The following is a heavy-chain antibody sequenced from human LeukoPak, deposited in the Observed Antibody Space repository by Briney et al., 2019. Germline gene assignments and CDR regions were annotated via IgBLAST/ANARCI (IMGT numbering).Heavy chain of an antibody. CDR3: ARDTSFNYGAHAMDV. V-gene: IGHV3-23*01. CDR1: GFTFSSYA. D-gene: IGHD4/OR15-4a*01. Sequence: GGPLRLSCAASGFTFSSYAMNWVRQAPGKGLEWVLGISGSGVNTYYADSVKGRFTISRDNSKNTLYLQLNSLRGEDTAIYYCARDTSFNYGAHAMDVWGQGTTVTVSS. CDR2: ISGSGVNT. J-gene: IGHJ6*02.